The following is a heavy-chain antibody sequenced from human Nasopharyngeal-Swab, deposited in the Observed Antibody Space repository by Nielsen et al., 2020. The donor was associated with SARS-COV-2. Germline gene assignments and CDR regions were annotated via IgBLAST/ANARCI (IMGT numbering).Heavy chain of an antibody. CDR2: IYYSGST. J-gene: IGHJ4*02. V-gene: IGHV4-59*01. CDR3: ARGKSNSRVVRGYFDY. Sequence: WIRQPPGKGLEWIGYIYYSGSTNYNPSLKSRVTISVDTSKNQFSLKLSSVTAADTAVYYCARGKSNSRVVRGYFDYWGQGTLGTVSS. D-gene: IGHD3-10*01.